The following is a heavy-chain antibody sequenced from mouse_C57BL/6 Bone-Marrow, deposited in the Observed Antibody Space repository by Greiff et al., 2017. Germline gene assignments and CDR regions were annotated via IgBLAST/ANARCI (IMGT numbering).Heavy chain of an antibody. CDR3: ARFTTVPLDY. Sequence: QVQLQQSGAELVKPGASVKLSCKASGYTFTSYWMHWVKQRPGQGLEWIGMIHPNSGSTNYNEKFKSKATLTVDKSSSTAYMQLSSLTSEDSAVYYCARFTTVPLDYWGQGTSVTVSS. J-gene: IGHJ4*01. CDR2: IHPNSGST. CDR1: GYTFTSYW. V-gene: IGHV1-64*01. D-gene: IGHD1-1*01.